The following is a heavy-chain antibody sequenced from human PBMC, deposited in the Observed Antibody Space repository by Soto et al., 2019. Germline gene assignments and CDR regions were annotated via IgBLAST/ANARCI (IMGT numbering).Heavy chain of an antibody. J-gene: IGHJ6*02. CDR2: ISTRSTYT. CDR1: GVYLFDYS. Sequence: PGGSRPLSCPACGVYLFDYSMSYVRQSPGEGLDWGSYISTRSTYTNYADSVKGRFTISRDNTKNSLYLQMDSLRVEDTAVYYCARDLAWKRGKVGRYYYGMDVWGQGPTVTVSS. CDR3: ARDLAWKRGKVGRYYYGMDV. D-gene: IGHD1-1*01. V-gene: IGHV3-11*06.